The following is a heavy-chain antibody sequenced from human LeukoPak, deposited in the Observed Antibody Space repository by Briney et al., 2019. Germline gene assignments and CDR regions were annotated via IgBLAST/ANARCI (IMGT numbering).Heavy chain of an antibody. V-gene: IGHV3-30*03. D-gene: IGHD3-10*01. J-gene: IGHJ4*02. CDR2: ISYDGSSK. CDR1: EFTFSSYG. Sequence: GGSLRLSCAASEFTFSSYGMHWVRQAPGKGLEWVAVISYDGSSKDYVDSVKGRFTISRDDPHNTLYLQMNSLRAEDTAVYFCARGGVDYGSGTYYLMYYFDYWGQGTLVTVSS. CDR3: ARGGVDYGSGTYYLMYYFDY.